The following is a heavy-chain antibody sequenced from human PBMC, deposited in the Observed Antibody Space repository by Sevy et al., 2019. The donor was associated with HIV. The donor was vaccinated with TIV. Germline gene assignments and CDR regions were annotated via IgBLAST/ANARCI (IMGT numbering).Heavy chain of an antibody. J-gene: IGHJ4*02. CDR1: GASITSSGYY. Sequence: SETLSLTCTVSGASITSSGYYWGWIRQPPGKGLEWIASINYSGITFYNPSLRRRVTISADTSKNQFSLRLRSVTAADSSIYFFVGPNLTNTNARHYLDYWGQGTVVTVS. CDR2: INYSGIT. D-gene: IGHD1-7*01. CDR3: VGPNLTNTNARHYLDY. V-gene: IGHV4-39*01.